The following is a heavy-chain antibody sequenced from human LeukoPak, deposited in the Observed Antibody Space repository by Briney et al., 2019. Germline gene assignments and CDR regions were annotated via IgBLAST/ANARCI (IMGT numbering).Heavy chain of an antibody. Sequence: PSETLSLTCAVYGGSFSGYYWSWIRQPPGKGLEWIGEINHSGSTNYNPSLKSRVTISVDTSKNQFSLKLSSVTAADTAVYYCARTAPRGWPFDYWGQGTLVTVSS. CDR2: INHSGST. CDR1: GGSFSGYY. J-gene: IGHJ4*02. CDR3: ARTAPRGWPFDY. D-gene: IGHD6-19*01. V-gene: IGHV4-34*01.